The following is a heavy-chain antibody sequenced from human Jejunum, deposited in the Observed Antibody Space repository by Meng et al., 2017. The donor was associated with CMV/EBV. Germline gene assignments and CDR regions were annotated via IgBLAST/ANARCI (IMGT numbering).Heavy chain of an antibody. CDR3: AREACTTTSCSYDY. D-gene: IGHD2-2*01. CDR2: IHNSGST. V-gene: IGHV4-31*02. J-gene: IGHJ4*02. Sequence: SGGSISSGGYYWSWIRQHPGKGLEWIGYIHNSGSTHSNPSLASRVTMSVDTSKNQFSLKLSSVIAADTAVYYCAREACTTTSCSYDYWGQGALVTVSS. CDR1: GGSISSGGYY.